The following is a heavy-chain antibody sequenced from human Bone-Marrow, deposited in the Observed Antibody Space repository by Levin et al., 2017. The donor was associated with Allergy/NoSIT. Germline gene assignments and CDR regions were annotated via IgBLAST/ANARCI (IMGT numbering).Heavy chain of an antibody. J-gene: IGHJ4*02. CDR2: IYSGGDT. CDR1: GFTVINNY. D-gene: IGHD1-26*01. CDR3: ARDREDH. Sequence: GESLKISCAASGFTVINNYMRWVRQAPGKGLEWVSLIYSGGDTYYADSVRGRFIISRDSSKNTMYLQMNNLRVEDTAVYYCARDREDHWGQGTLVTVSS. V-gene: IGHV3-66*01.